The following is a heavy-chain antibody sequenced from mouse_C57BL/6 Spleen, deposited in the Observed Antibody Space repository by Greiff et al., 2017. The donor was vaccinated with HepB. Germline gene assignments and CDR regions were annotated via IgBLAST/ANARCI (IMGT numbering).Heavy chain of an antibody. Sequence: DVQLVESGGGLVQPGGSLKLSCAASGFTFSDYGMAWVRQAPRKGPEWVAFISNLAYSIYYADTVTGRFTISRENAKNTLYLEMSSLRSEDTAMYYCARVPYYGSSYDYFDYWGQGTTLTVSS. V-gene: IGHV5-15*01. J-gene: IGHJ2*01. CDR2: ISNLAYSI. CDR1: GFTFSDYG. CDR3: ARVPYYGSSYDYFDY. D-gene: IGHD1-1*01.